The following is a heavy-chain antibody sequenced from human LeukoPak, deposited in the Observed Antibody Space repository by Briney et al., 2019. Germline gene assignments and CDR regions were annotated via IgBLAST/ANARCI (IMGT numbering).Heavy chain of an antibody. J-gene: IGHJ4*02. CDR2: ISSSGSTI. Sequence: PGGSLRLSCAASGFTFSDYYMNWIRQAPGKGLEWVSYISSSGSTIYYADSVKGRFTISRDNAKNSLYLQMNSLRAEDTAVYYCARDYYDSSGYYYGRYFDYWGQGTLVTVSS. CDR1: GFTFSDYY. D-gene: IGHD3-22*01. CDR3: ARDYYDSSGYYYGRYFDY. V-gene: IGHV3-11*01.